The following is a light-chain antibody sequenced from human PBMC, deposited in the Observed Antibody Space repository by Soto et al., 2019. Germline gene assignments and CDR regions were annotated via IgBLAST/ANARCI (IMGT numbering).Light chain of an antibody. J-gene: IGLJ1*01. Sequence: QSVLTQPPSVSGSPGQSITISCTGTTRDFGGYNYVSWYQHHPGKAPKLIIYDVSNRPSGVSHHFSGSKSGNTASLTISGLQVEDEADYYCSSYTGRSTLYVFGTGTKVTVL. CDR1: TRDFGGYNY. CDR3: SSYTGRSTLYV. CDR2: DVS. V-gene: IGLV2-14*03.